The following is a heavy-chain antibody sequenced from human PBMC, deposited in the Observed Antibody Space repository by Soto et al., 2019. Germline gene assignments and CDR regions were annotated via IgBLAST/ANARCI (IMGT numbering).Heavy chain of an antibody. CDR2: ISYDGNTQ. D-gene: IGHD3-9*01. V-gene: IGHV3-30-3*01. Sequence: QVQLVESGGGVVQPGGSLRLSCAASGFIFSGYAMHWVRQAPGKGLEWVAVISYDGNTQYYADSVKGRSTVSRDNSNNILYVEMNNLRDEDTAMYYCAKETNAYEINFWGQGTLVTVSP. CDR1: GFIFSGYA. CDR3: AKETNAYEINF. J-gene: IGHJ4*02.